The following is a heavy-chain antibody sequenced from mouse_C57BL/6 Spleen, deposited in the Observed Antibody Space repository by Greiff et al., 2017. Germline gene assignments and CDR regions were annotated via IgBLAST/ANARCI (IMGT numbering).Heavy chain of an antibody. CDR3: ATTKGYFDV. J-gene: IGHJ1*03. D-gene: IGHD2-1*01. CDR2: IRNKANGYTT. Sequence: VQLKESGGGLVQPGGSLSLSCAASGFTFTDYYMSWVRQPPGKALEWLGFIRNKANGYTTEYSASVKGRFTISRDNSQSILYLQMNALRAEDSATYYCATTKGYFDVWGTGTTVTVSS. V-gene: IGHV7-3*01. CDR1: GFTFTDYY.